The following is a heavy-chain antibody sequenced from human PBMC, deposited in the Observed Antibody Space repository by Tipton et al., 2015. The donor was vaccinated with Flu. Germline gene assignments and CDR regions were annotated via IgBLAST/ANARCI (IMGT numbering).Heavy chain of an antibody. V-gene: IGHV4-39*07. CDR1: GGSISSSSHY. D-gene: IGHD3-10*01. CDR3: ARGSGSGTYVIFDF. Sequence: TLSLTCTVSGGSISSSSHYWGWVRQAPGRGLEWVGSIYYTGYPYYNSSLKSRLAMSIDTSKKQFSLRLSSVTAADTAIYYCARGSGSGTYVIFDFWGQGTLVTVSS. CDR2: IYYTGYP. J-gene: IGHJ4*02.